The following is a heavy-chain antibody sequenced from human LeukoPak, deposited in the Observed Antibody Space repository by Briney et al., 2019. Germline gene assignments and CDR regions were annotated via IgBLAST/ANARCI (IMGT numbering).Heavy chain of an antibody. CDR3: ARDGGYCSGGSCYSGVDY. D-gene: IGHD2-15*01. J-gene: IGHJ4*02. CDR2: IYYSGST. Sequence: SGTLSLTCAVSGGSISSGGYYWSWIRQHPGKGLEWIGYIYYSGSTYYNPSLKSRVTISVDTSKNQFSLKLSSVTATDTAVYYCARDGGYCSGGSCYSGVDYWGQGTLVTVSS. V-gene: IGHV4-31*11. CDR1: GGSISSGGYY.